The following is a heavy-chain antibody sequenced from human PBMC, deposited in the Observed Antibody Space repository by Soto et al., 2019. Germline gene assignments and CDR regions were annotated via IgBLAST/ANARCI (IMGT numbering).Heavy chain of an antibody. CDR3: AHSLNYADFWSGYYYFDY. V-gene: IGHV2-5*02. CDR1: GFSLSTSGVG. D-gene: IGHD3-3*01. CDR2: IYWDDDK. Sequence: QITLKESGPTLVKPTQTLTLTCTFSGFSLSTSGVGVGWIRQPPGTALEWLALIYWDDDKRYSPSLKSRLTITKDNTKNQVVLTMTNMDPVDTATYYCAHSLNYADFWSGYYYFDYWGQGTLVTVSS. J-gene: IGHJ4*02.